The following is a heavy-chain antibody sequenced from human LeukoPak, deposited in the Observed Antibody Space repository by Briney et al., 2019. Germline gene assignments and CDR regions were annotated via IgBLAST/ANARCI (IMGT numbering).Heavy chain of an antibody. Sequence: PGGYLRLSCAASGVTFSSYSMNWVRQAPGKGLEWVSYISSSSSTIYYADSVKGRFTISRDNAKNSLYLQMNSLRAEDTAVYYCARDLNRYRQSRIGYWGQGTLVTVSS. CDR2: ISSSSSTI. D-gene: IGHD1-26*01. V-gene: IGHV3-48*04. CDR1: GVTFSSYS. CDR3: ARDLNRYRQSRIGY. J-gene: IGHJ4*02.